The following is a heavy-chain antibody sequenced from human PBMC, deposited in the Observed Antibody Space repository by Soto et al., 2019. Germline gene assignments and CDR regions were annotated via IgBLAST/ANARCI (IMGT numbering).Heavy chain of an antibody. Sequence: GGSLRLSCAASGFIFDDYAMHWVRQAPGRGLQWVSGISWNSGSIGYADSVKGRFTISRDNSKNTLYLQMNSLRAEDTAVYYCAKDGQGYCISTSCSNWFDPWGQGTLVTVSS. J-gene: IGHJ5*02. CDR1: GFIFDDYA. CDR3: AKDGQGYCISTSCSNWFDP. V-gene: IGHV3-9*01. D-gene: IGHD2-2*01. CDR2: ISWNSGSI.